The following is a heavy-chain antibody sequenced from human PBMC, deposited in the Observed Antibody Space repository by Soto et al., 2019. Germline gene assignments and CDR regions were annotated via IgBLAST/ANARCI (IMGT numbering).Heavy chain of an antibody. CDR3: AKEVATVTTGLYYYYGMDV. Sequence: GGSQILSWGAAGFHFSIYAMILVRPTPGKGLEWVSAISGSGGSTYYADSVKGRFTISRDNSKNTLYLQMNSLRAEDTAVYYCAKEVATVTTGLYYYYGMDVWGQGTTVTVSS. D-gene: IGHD4-17*01. CDR2: ISGSGGST. CDR1: GFHFSIYA. J-gene: IGHJ6*02. V-gene: IGHV3-23*01.